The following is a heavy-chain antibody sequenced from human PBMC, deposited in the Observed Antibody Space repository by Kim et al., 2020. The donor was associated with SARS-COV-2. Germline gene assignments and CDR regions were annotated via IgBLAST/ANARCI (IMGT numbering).Heavy chain of an antibody. CDR3: ARGGDSSGCLDRQWWFDP. V-gene: IGHV4-4*07. J-gene: IGHJ5*02. CDR2: IHSSGRT. Sequence: SETLSLTCTVSSGSVSGYYWSWIRQAVGKGLEWIGHIHSSGRTNYNPSLKSRLTMSVDTSRNEVSLRLTSVTAADTAVYYCARGGDSSGCLDRQWWFDP. CDR1: SGSVSGYY. D-gene: IGHD6-19*01.